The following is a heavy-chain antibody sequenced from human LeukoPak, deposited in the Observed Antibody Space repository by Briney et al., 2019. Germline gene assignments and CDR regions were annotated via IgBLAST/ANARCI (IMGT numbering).Heavy chain of an antibody. CDR2: IYNSGSP. CDR3: ARVKSIAARPSYYYYYMDV. D-gene: IGHD6-6*01. V-gene: IGHV4-59*08. Sequence: SETLSLTCTVSGGSIGSYYWSWVRQPPGKGLEWIGFIYNSGSPNYNPSLQSRVTIAVDTSKNRFSLKLSSVTTADTAVYYCARVKSIAARPSYYYYYMDVWGKGTTVTVS. J-gene: IGHJ6*03. CDR1: GGSIGSYY.